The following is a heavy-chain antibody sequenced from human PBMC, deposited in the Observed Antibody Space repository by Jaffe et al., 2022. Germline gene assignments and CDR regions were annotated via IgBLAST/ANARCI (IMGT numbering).Heavy chain of an antibody. Sequence: EVQLLESGGGLVQPGGSLRLSCAASGFPFSSNAMSWVRQAPGKGLEWVSAISSGGSTYYADSVKGRFTISRDISKNTLYLQMNSLRDEETAVYYCAKGTPGYFDYWGQGTLVTVSS. CDR2: ISSGGST. CDR1: GFPFSSNA. J-gene: IGHJ4*02. D-gene: IGHD1-7*01. V-gene: IGHV3-23*01. CDR3: AKGTPGYFDY.